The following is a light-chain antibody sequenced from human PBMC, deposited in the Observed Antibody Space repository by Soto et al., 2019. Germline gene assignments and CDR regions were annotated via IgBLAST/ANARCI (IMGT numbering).Light chain of an antibody. CDR1: QIVSRY. CDR2: DAS. Sequence: EIVLTQSPATLSLSPGERATLSCRASQIVSRYLFWYQQKPGPAPRLLIYDASNRATGVPARFSGSGSGTDFTLTISSLEPEDFAVYYCQHRSVWPVSFGQGTRLEIK. V-gene: IGKV3-11*01. J-gene: IGKJ5*01. CDR3: QHRSVWPVS.